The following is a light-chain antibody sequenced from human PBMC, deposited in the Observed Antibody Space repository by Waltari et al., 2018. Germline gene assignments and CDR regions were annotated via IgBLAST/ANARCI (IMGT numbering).Light chain of an antibody. CDR1: QSLLHSDGKTY. Sequence: DIVMTQTPLTQSVTPGQPAPISCKTSQSLLHSDGKTYLYWYLQKPGHPPQLLVYEVSTRVSGVRAICWGCGSWTYCTLKLGRVEAEDVGVYYRMQSIRLPYPCGQGTKVEIK. CDR3: MQSIRLPYP. V-gene: IGKV2D-29*01. J-gene: IGKJ2*01. CDR2: EVS.